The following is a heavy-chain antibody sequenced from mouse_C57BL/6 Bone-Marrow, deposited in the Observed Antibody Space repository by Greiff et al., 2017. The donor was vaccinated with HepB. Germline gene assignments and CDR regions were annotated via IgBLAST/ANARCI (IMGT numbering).Heavy chain of an antibody. J-gene: IGHJ4*01. D-gene: IGHD4-1*01. CDR2: IYPGDGDT. CDR3: ARLGRMDY. Sequence: QVQLQQSGAELVKPGASVKISCKASGYAFSSYWMNWVKQRPGKGLEWIRQIYPGDGDTNYNGKFKGKATLTADKSSSTAYMQLSCLTSAYSAVYFCARLGRMDYWGQGTSVTVSS. CDR1: GYAFSSYW. V-gene: IGHV1-80*01.